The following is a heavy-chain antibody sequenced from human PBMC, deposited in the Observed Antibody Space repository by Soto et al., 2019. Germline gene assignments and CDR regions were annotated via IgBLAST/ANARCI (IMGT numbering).Heavy chain of an antibody. CDR3: ASGIAAAGTIYYYGMDV. CDR1: GYTFTSYD. D-gene: IGHD6-13*01. Sequence: ASVKVSCKASGYTFTSYDINWVRQATGQGLEWMGWMNPNSGNTGYAQKFQGRVTMTRNTSISTAYMELSSLRSEDTAVYYCASGIAAAGTIYYYGMDVWGQGTTVTAP. CDR2: MNPNSGNT. J-gene: IGHJ6*02. V-gene: IGHV1-8*01.